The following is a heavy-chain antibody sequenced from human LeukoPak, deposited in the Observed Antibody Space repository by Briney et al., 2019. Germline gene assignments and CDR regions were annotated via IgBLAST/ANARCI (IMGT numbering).Heavy chain of an antibody. CDR1: GGSISSYY. CDR3: ARHYDILTGYSAYAFDI. D-gene: IGHD3-9*01. CDR2: IYYNGTT. J-gene: IGHJ3*02. V-gene: IGHV4-59*08. Sequence: SETLSLTCTASGGSISSYYWSWIRQPPGEGLEWIGYIYYNGTTNSNPSLKSRVTISVDTSKNQVSLKLSSVTAADTAVYYCARHYDILTGYSAYAFDIWGQGTMVTVSS.